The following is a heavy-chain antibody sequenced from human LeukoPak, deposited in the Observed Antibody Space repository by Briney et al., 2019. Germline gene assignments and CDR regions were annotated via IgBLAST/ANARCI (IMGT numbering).Heavy chain of an antibody. D-gene: IGHD6-13*01. Sequence: ASVKVSCKAFGYTFTNHDINWVRQAPGQGLEWMGGINTNNGNADYAQKFQGRVTLTTDTSTGTAYMELRSLISDDTAIYYRARVSSSSWHYWGQGTLVAVSS. J-gene: IGHJ4*02. CDR3: ARVSSSSWHY. V-gene: IGHV1-18*01. CDR2: INTNNGNA. CDR1: GYTFTNHD.